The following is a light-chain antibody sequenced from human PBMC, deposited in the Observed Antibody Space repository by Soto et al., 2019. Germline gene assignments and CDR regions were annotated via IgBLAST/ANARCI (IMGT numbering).Light chain of an antibody. CDR3: QHYGDSLSIT. V-gene: IGKV3-20*01. CDR1: QSVSSSY. Sequence: EIVLTQSPGTLSLSPGERATLSCRASQSVSSSYLAWYQQKPGQAPRLLIYDASSRATGIPDRFSGRGSGTDFSLTISRLEPGDFAVYYCQHYGDSLSITFGQGTRLEIK. J-gene: IGKJ5*01. CDR2: DAS.